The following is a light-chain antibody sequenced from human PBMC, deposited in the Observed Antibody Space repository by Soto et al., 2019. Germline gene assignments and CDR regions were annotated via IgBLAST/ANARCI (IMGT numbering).Light chain of an antibody. J-gene: IGKJ1*01. V-gene: IGKV3-15*01. CDR3: HQRQSWPRT. CDR2: GAS. CDR1: QTVSSN. Sequence: EIVVTQSPATLSVSPGERATLSCRASQTVSSNLGWYQQKPGQAPRLLIYGASTRATGIPARFSGSGSGTEFTLTISSLQSEDFAVYYCHQRQSWPRTFGQGTKVDIK.